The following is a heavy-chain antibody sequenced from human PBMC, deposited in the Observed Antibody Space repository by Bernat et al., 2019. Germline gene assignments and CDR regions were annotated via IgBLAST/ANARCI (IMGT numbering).Heavy chain of an antibody. CDR2: IRGSGGGT. J-gene: IGHJ4*02. D-gene: IGHD3-3*01. Sequence: VQLVESGGGVVQPGRSLRLSCAASGFTFSSCAMSWVRQAPGKGLEWVSAIRGSGGGTYYAGSVKGRFTISRDNSMNTLYLQMNSLRAEDTAVYYCAKVKSDFSGAYRDFDYWGQGTLVTVSS. V-gene: IGHV3-23*04. CDR3: AKVKSDFSGAYRDFDY. CDR1: GFTFSSCA.